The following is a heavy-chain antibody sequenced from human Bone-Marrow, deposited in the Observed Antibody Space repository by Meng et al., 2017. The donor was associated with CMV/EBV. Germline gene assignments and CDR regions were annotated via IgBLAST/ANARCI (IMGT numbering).Heavy chain of an antibody. V-gene: IGHV3-30*04. CDR3: AKEGASSSSRGYYYYGMDV. CDR1: GFTFSSYA. J-gene: IGHJ6*02. D-gene: IGHD6-6*01. CDR2: ISYDGSNK. Sequence: GESLKISCAASGFTFSSYAMHWVRQAPGKGLEWVAVISYDGSNKYYADSVKGRFTISRDNSKNTLYLQMNSLRADDTAVYYCAKEGASSSSRGYYYYGMDVWGQGTTVTVSS.